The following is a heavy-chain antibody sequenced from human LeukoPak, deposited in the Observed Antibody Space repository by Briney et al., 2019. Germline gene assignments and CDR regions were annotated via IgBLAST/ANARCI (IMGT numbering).Heavy chain of an antibody. V-gene: IGHV3-53*01. CDR3: AKNDYYSSGSYYNWFDP. Sequence: GGSLRLSCAASGFSVSTRDMNWVRQAPGKGLEWVSVFYIGGGTYHADSVKGRFTISRDNSKNTVYLQMNSLRAEDAAVYYCAKNDYYSSGSYYNWFDPWGQGTLVTVSS. CDR1: GFSVSTRD. J-gene: IGHJ5*02. D-gene: IGHD3-10*01. CDR2: FYIGGGT.